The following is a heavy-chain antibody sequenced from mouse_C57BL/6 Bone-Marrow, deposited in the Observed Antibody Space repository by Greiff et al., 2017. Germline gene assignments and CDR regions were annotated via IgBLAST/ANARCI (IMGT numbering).Heavy chain of an antibody. CDR3: SRASYYYDDSLDY. CDR2: ISYSGST. CDR1: GYSITSDYA. J-gene: IGHJ2*01. D-gene: IGHD1-1*01. V-gene: IGHV3-2*02. Sequence: EVKLVESGPGLVKPSQSLSLTCPVTGYSITSDYAWNWIRQFPGNKLEWMGYISYSGSTSYSPSLKSRISITRDTSKNQFFLQLNSVTTEDTATYYCSRASYYYDDSLDYWGQGTTLTVSS.